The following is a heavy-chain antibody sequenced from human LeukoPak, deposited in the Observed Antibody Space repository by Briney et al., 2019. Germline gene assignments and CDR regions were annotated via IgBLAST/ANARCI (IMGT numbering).Heavy chain of an antibody. CDR2: ISSNGGST. D-gene: IGHD3-22*01. CDR1: GFTFSSYA. V-gene: IGHV3-64*01. J-gene: IGHJ6*03. Sequence: GGSLRLSCAASGFTFSSYAMHWVRQAPGKGLEYVSAISSNGGSTYYANSVKGRFTISRDNSKNTLYLQMNSLRAEDTAVYYCAKEAASYYYDSSGYYGYMDVWGKGTTVTVSS. CDR3: AKEAASYYYDSSGYYGYMDV.